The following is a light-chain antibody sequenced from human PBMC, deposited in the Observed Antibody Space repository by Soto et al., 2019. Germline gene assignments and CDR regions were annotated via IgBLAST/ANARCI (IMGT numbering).Light chain of an antibody. CDR2: GAS. CDR3: QQYGRSPYT. V-gene: IGKV3-20*01. CDR1: QSLTTTY. J-gene: IGKJ2*01. Sequence: EIVLTQSPGTLSLSPGERATLSCRASQSLTTTYLAWYQHKPGQAPRLLIYGASSRATGIPERFSGSGSGTDFTLTIDSLEPEDCAVYYCQQYGRSPYTVGQGTKLEI.